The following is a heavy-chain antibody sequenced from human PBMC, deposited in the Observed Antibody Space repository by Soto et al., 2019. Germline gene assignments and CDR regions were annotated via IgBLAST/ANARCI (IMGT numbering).Heavy chain of an antibody. CDR3: ARDQNNYYYSSGLYYFDY. Sequence: EVQLVESGGGLVQPGGSLRLSCAASGFTFSSYWMSWVRQAPGKGLEWVANIKQDGSEKYYVDSVKGRFTISRDNAKNSLYLQTNSLRSEDTAVYYCARDQNNYYYSSGLYYFDYWGQGPLVTVSS. CDR2: IKQDGSEK. CDR1: GFTFSSYW. D-gene: IGHD3-22*01. J-gene: IGHJ4*02. V-gene: IGHV3-7*05.